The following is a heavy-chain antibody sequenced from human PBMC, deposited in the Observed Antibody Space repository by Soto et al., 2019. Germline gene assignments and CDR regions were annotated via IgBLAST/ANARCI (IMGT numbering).Heavy chain of an antibody. CDR3: ARDSPKRRGIAAPYYFDY. J-gene: IGHJ4*02. CDR2: IWYDGSNK. D-gene: IGHD6-13*01. V-gene: IGHV3-33*01. Sequence: LRLSCAASGSTFSSYGMHWVRQAPGKGLEWVAVIWYDGSNKYYADSVKGRFTISRDNSKNTLYLQMNSLRAEDTAVYYCARDSPKRRGIAAPYYFDYWGQGTLVTVSS. CDR1: GSTFSSYG.